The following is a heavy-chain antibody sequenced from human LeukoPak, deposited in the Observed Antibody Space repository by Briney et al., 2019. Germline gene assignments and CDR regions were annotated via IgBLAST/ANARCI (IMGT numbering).Heavy chain of an antibody. J-gene: IGHJ4*02. CDR2: ILSNGGGT. CDR3: AKGSRSSGSTYYFDY. CDR1: GFSFSNYA. Sequence: TGGSLRLSCAASGFSFSNYAMTWVRQAPGKGLEWVSNILSNGGGTYYADSVNGRFTISRDNPKNTLYLQMNSLRAEDTAVYYFAKGSRSSGSTYYFDYWGQGTLVTVSS. V-gene: IGHV3-23*01. D-gene: IGHD6-19*01.